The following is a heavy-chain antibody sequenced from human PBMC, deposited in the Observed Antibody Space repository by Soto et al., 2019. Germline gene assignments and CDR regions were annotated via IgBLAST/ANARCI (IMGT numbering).Heavy chain of an antibody. CDR2: IYYTGSN. CDR3: ARLVYDSSGYRPG. CDR1: GGSISSSSYY. Sequence: SETLSLTFTVSGGSISSSSYYCGLIRQPQGKGMEWIGSIYYTGSNQYNPSIKSRVTISVDKSKNQFSLKISSVTAADTAVYYCARLVYDSSGYRPGWGQGTLVTVSS. J-gene: IGHJ4*02. D-gene: IGHD3-22*01. V-gene: IGHV4-39*01.